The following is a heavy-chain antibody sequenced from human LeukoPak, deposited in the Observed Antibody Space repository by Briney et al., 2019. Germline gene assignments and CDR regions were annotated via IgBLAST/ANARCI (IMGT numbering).Heavy chain of an antibody. CDR2: ISGSGGST. CDR3: ARAGAQGDY. CDR1: GFTFSSYE. V-gene: IGHV3-48*03. J-gene: IGHJ4*02. Sequence: GGSPRLSCAASGFTFSSYEMNWVRQAPGKGLEWVSAISGSGGSTYYADSVKGRFTISRDNAKNSLYLQMNSLRAEDTAVYYCARAGAQGDYWGQGTLVTVSS. D-gene: IGHD1-26*01.